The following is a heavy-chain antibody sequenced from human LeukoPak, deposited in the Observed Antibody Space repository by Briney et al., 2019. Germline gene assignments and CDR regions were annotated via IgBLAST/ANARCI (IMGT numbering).Heavy chain of an antibody. J-gene: IGHJ4*02. CDR3: AKEWSRTSFFED. V-gene: IGHV3-30*18. D-gene: IGHD2-2*01. Sequence: GGSLRLSCAASGFTFSSYGMHWVRQAPGKGLEWVAVISYDGSNKFYTDSVKGRFTISRDNSKNMMYLQMNSLRAEDTAVYYCAKEWSRTSFFEDWGQGTLVTVSS. CDR1: GFTFSSYG. CDR2: ISYDGSNK.